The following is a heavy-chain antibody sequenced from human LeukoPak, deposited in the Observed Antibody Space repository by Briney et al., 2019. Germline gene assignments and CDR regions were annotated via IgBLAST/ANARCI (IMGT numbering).Heavy chain of an antibody. V-gene: IGHV4-39*01. CDR3: ARHQPLGYGGNSDAFDI. J-gene: IGHJ3*02. D-gene: IGHD4-23*01. CDR1: GGSISSSSYY. Sequence: PSETLSLTCTVSGGSISSSSYYWGWMRQPPGKGLEWIGSIYYSGSTYYNPSLKSRVTISVDTSKNQFSLKLSSVTAADTAVYYCARHQPLGYGGNSDAFDIWGQGTMVTVSS. CDR2: IYYSGST.